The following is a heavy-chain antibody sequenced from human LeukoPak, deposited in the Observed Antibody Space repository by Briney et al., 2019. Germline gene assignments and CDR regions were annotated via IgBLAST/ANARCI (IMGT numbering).Heavy chain of an antibody. D-gene: IGHD4-23*01. V-gene: IGHV4-34*01. CDR1: GGSFSGYH. CDR2: INDRGHT. CDR3: ARDPTTVVTTPYYFDF. J-gene: IGHJ4*02. Sequence: SETLSLTCAVHGGSFSGYHWNWFRQSPGKGLEWIGEINDRGHTNYNPSLETRVTVSVDTSKKQFSLRLSSVTAADTAVYYCARDPTTVVTTPYYFDFWGQGTLVTVSS.